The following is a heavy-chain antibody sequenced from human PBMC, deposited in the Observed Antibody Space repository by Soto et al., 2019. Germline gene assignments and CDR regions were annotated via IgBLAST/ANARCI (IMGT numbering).Heavy chain of an antibody. Sequence: ASVKVSCKASGYTFTSYYMHWVRQAPGQGLEWMGIINPNDGGTNYAQKFQGRVTMTRDTSTSTVYMELSSLRSEDTALYYCARGSGSGSYCEHWGQGTLVTVSS. V-gene: IGHV1-46*01. J-gene: IGHJ4*02. CDR2: INPNDGGT. CDR1: GYTFTSYY. CDR3: ARGSGSGSYCEH. D-gene: IGHD3-10*01.